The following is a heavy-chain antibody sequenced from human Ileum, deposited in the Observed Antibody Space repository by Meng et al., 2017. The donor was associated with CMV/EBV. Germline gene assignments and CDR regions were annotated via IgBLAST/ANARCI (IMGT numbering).Heavy chain of an antibody. CDR1: GGSTTSSTYY. D-gene: IGHD3-3*01. Sequence: LQLQETGPGLLRPSETLSLTCTASGGSTTSSTYYWGWIRQPPGKGLEWIGSVYYSGTTYYNPSLKSRVNMSIDTSKNRFSLKLSSATAADTAVYYCARNVGFYSSQIAYWGQGALVTVSS. CDR2: VYYSGTT. CDR3: ARNVGFYSSQIAY. J-gene: IGHJ4*02. V-gene: IGHV4-39*07.